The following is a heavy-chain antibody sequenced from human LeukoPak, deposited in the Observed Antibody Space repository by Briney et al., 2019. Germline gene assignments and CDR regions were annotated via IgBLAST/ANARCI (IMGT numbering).Heavy chain of an antibody. D-gene: IGHD5-18*01. CDR3: ARDEGRGYSYGYVDY. Sequence: GGSLRLSCAASGFIVSNNYMSWVRQAPGKGLEWVSIIYSGGTTYYADSVKGRFTVSRDNSKNTLSIQMNSLRAEDTAVYYCARDEGRGYSYGYVDYWGQGTLVTVSS. CDR2: IYSGGTT. V-gene: IGHV3-53*01. CDR1: GFIVSNNY. J-gene: IGHJ4*02.